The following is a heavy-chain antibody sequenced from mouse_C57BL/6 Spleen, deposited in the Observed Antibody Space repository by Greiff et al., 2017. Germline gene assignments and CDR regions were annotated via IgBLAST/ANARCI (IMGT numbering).Heavy chain of an antibody. CDR2: IDPSDSYT. D-gene: IGHD1-1*01. Sequence: VQLQQPGAELVMPGASVKLSCKASGYTFTSYWMHWVKQRPGQGLEWIGEIDPSDSYTNYTQKFKGKSTLTVDKSSSTAYMQLSSLTAEDSAVYYCARRGALTTVPRYWYFDVWGTGTTVTVSS. J-gene: IGHJ1*03. CDR1: GYTFTSYW. V-gene: IGHV1-69*01. CDR3: ARRGALTTVPRYWYFDV.